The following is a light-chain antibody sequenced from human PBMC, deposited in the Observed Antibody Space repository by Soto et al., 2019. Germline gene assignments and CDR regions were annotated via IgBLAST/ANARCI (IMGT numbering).Light chain of an antibody. Sequence: DIQMTQSPPSLSAFVGDRVTITCRASQDISNYLAWYQQKPGKVPKLLIYAASTLQSGVSSRFSGSGSGTDFPLTISSLQPEDVATYYCQKYNSALSTFGQGTRLEIK. CDR1: QDISNY. J-gene: IGKJ5*01. CDR3: QKYNSALST. CDR2: AAS. V-gene: IGKV1-27*01.